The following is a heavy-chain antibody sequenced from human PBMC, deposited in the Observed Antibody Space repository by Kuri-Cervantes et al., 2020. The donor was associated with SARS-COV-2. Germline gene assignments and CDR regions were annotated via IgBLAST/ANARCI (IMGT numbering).Heavy chain of an antibody. V-gene: IGHV3-23*01. Sequence: GESLKISCAASGFALRGNAMSWVRQAPGKGLEWVSDISGIGGYTYYADFVKGRFTTSRDDSKNTLYVHMNNLRVDDTAVYYCVGHGSSSIWGQGTLVTVSS. J-gene: IGHJ4*02. CDR2: ISGIGGYT. D-gene: IGHD6-13*01. CDR3: VGHGSSSI. CDR1: GFALRGNA.